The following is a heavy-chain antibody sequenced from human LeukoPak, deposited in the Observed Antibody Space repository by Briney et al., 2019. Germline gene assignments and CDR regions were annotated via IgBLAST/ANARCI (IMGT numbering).Heavy chain of an antibody. D-gene: IGHD3-10*01. V-gene: IGHV3-23*01. Sequence: SGGSLRLSCAASGFAFSNYAMSWVRQASGKGLEWVSAISGSGVSTYYADSVKGRFTISRDNSMHTLYLQMNSLRAEDTAIYYRAKDTAFRAYFDYWGQGTLVTVSS. CDR1: GFAFSNYA. CDR3: AKDTAFRAYFDY. J-gene: IGHJ4*02. CDR2: ISGSGVST.